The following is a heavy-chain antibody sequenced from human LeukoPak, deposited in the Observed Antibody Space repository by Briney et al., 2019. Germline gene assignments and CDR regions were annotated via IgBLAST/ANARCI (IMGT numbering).Heavy chain of an antibody. D-gene: IGHD1-14*01. V-gene: IGHV3-30*02. Sequence: PGGSLRLSCAASGFTFSSYGMHWVRQAPGKGLEWVAFIRYDGSNKYYADSVKGRFTISRDNSKNTLYLQMNSLRAEDTAVYYCARGRRWADRALNYWGQGTLVTVSS. CDR3: ARGRRWADRALNY. J-gene: IGHJ4*02. CDR1: GFTFSSYG. CDR2: IRYDGSNK.